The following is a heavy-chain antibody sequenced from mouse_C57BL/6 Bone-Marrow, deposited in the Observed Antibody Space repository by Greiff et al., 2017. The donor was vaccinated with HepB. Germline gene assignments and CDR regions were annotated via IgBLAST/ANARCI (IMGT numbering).Heavy chain of an antibody. CDR2: ISGGGGNT. Sequence: EVMLVESGGGLVKPGGSLKLSCAASGFTFSSYTMSWVRQTPEKRLEWVATISGGGGNTYYPDSVKGRFTISRDNAKNTLYLQMSSLRSEDTALYYCARYYYYGSSYDYWGQGTTLTVSS. CDR3: ARYYYYGSSYDY. V-gene: IGHV5-9*01. J-gene: IGHJ2*01. CDR1: GFTFSSYT. D-gene: IGHD1-1*01.